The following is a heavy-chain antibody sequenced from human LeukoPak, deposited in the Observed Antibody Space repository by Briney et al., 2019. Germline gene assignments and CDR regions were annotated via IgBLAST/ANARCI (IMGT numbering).Heavy chain of an antibody. CDR1: GFTFSTYG. Sequence: GGSLRLSCAASGFTFSTYGMHWVRQAPGKGLEWVAVISYDGSNKYYADSVKGRFTISRDNSKNTLYLQMNSLRAEDTALYYCAKDGIAVGGPPSAWGQGTLVTVSS. CDR3: AKDGIAVGGPPSA. CDR2: ISYDGSNK. J-gene: IGHJ5*02. V-gene: IGHV3-30*18. D-gene: IGHD6-19*01.